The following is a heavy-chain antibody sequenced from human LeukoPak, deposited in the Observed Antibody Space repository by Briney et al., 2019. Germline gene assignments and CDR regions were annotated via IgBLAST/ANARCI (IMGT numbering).Heavy chain of an antibody. Sequence: GGSLRLSCAASGFTFSSYSMNWVRQAPGKGLEWVSYISSSSSTIYYADSVKGRFTISRDNAKNSLYLQMNSLRAEDTAVYYCAREDYYDSTGGWGQGTLVTVSS. D-gene: IGHD3-22*01. CDR2: ISSSSSTI. CDR3: AREDYYDSTGG. J-gene: IGHJ4*02. V-gene: IGHV3-48*04. CDR1: GFTFSSYS.